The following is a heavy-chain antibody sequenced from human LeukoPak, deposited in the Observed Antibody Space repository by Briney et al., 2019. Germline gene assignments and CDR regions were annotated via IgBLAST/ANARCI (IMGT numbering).Heavy chain of an antibody. J-gene: IGHJ3*02. CDR1: GYTFTSHD. CDR3: ASGNHYDSSGYYLIRAFDM. V-gene: IGHV1-8*02. Sequence: ASVKVSCKASGYTFTSHDINWVRQAAGQGREGMGWMNPNTGNRGYAQKFQGRVTMTRNTAISTAYMELSSLRSEDTAVYYCASGNHYDSSGYYLIRAFDMWGQGTMVTVSS. D-gene: IGHD3-22*01. CDR2: MNPNTGNR.